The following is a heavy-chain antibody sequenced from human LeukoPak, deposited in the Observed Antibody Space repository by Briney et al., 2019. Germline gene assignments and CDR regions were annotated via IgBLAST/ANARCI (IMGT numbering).Heavy chain of an antibody. CDR1: GFTFSSYE. D-gene: IGHD1-1*01. CDR2: ISSSGSTI. J-gene: IGHJ4*02. CDR3: AVQHVAFDY. V-gene: IGHV3-48*03. Sequence: PGGSLRLSCAASGFTFSSYEMNWVRQAPGKGLEWVSYISSSGSTIYYADSVKGRFTISRGNAKNSLYLQMNSLRAEDTAVYYCAVQHVAFDYWGQGTLVTVSS.